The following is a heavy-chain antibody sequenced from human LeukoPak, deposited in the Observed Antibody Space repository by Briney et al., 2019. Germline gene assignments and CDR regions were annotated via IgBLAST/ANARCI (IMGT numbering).Heavy chain of an antibody. CDR1: GFTFSSYA. V-gene: IGHV3-23*01. D-gene: IGHD2-8*01. CDR2: ISGSGGST. J-gene: IGHJ5*02. CDR3: AKDKERDIVLRVYAIAVTFDP. Sequence: KTGGSLRLSCAASGFTFSSYAMSWVRQAPGKGREWVSAISGSGGSTYYADSVKGRFTISRDNSKNTLYLQMNSLRAEDTAVYYCAKDKERDIVLRVYAIAVTFDPWGQGTLVTVSS.